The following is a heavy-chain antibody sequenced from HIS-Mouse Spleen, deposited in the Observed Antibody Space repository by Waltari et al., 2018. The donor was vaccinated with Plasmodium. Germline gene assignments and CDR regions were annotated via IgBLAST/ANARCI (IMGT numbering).Heavy chain of an antibody. V-gene: IGHV4-34*01. Sequence: QVQLQQWGAGLLKPSETLSLTCAVSGGSFSVYYWSWIRQPPGKGLEWIGEINHSGSTNYNPSLKSRVTISVDTSKNQFSLKLSSVTAADTAVYYCARAYYDFWSGYRFDYWGQGTLVTVSS. CDR1: GGSFSVYY. J-gene: IGHJ4*02. D-gene: IGHD3-3*01. CDR2: INHSGST. CDR3: ARAYYDFWSGYRFDY.